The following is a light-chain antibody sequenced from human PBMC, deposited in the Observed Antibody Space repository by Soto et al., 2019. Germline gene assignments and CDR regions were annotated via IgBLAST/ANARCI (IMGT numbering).Light chain of an antibody. V-gene: IGKV4-1*01. Sequence: DIVMTQSPDSLAVSLGERATINCKSSQSVLYSSNNKNYLAWYQQKPGQPPNLLIYWASTRESWVPDRFSGSGSGTDFTLTISSLQAEDVAFYYWQQYYSTTYTFGQGTKLEIK. CDR1: QSVLYSSNNKNY. J-gene: IGKJ2*01. CDR3: QQYYSTTYT. CDR2: WAS.